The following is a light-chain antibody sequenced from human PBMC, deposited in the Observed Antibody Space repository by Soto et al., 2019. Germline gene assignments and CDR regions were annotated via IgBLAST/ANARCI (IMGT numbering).Light chain of an antibody. CDR2: AAY. CDR1: QSISSY. V-gene: IGKV1-39*01. J-gene: IGKJ5*01. CDR3: QQSYSTSIT. Sequence: DIQMTQSPSSLSASVGDRVTITCRASQSISSYLNWYQQKPGKAPKLLIYAAYSLQSGVPSRFSGSGSGTDFTLTISSLQPEDFATYYCQQSYSTSITFGQGTRLEI.